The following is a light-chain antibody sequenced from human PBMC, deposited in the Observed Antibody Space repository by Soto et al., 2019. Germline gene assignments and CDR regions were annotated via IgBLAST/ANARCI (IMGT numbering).Light chain of an antibody. CDR1: SSDVGGYNY. V-gene: IGLV2-8*01. CDR2: DVS. Sequence: QSVLTQPPSASGSPGQSVAISCTGTSSDVGGYNYVSWYQQHPGKAPKLMIYDVSKRPSGVPDRFSGSKSGNTASLTVPGLQAEDEADYYCSSYAGTHIVFGTGTKLTVL. CDR3: SSYAGTHIV. J-gene: IGLJ1*01.